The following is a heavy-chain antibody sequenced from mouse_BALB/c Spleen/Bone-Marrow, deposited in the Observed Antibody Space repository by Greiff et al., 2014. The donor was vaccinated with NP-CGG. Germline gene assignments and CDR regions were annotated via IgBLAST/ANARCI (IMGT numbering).Heavy chain of an antibody. V-gene: IGHV1-18*01. CDR1: GYSFTGYT. CDR3: ARGDYYGSSSFAY. J-gene: IGHJ3*01. CDR2: INPYNGGT. Sequence: VQLQQPGPEPVKPGASMKISCKASGYSFTGYTMNWVKQSHGKNLEWIGLINPYNGGTSYNQKFKGKATLTVDKSSSTAYMELLSLTSEDSAVYYCARGDYYGSSSFAYWGQGTLVTVSA. D-gene: IGHD1-1*01.